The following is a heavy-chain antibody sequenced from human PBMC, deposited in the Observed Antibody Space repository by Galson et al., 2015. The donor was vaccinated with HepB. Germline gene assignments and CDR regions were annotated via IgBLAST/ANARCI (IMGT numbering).Heavy chain of an antibody. CDR3: AKDGGNYGELPFDY. J-gene: IGHJ4*02. V-gene: IGHV3-43*01. CDR2: ISWDGGST. Sequence: SLRLSCAASGFTFDDYTMHWVRQAPGKGLEWVSLISWDGGSTYYADSVKGRFTISRDNSKNSLYLQMNSLRTEDTALYYCAKDGGNYGELPFDYWGQGTLVTVSS. D-gene: IGHD4-17*01. CDR1: GFTFDDYT.